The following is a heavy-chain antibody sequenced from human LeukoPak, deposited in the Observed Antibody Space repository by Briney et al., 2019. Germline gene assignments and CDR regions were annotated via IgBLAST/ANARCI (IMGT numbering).Heavy chain of an antibody. CDR1: GFTFSGSA. J-gene: IGHJ4*02. D-gene: IGHD3-16*01. CDR2: IRSKANSYAT. V-gene: IGHV3-73*01. Sequence: GGSLKLSCAASGFTFSGSAMHWVRQASGKGLEWVGRIRSKANSYATAYAASVKGRFTISRDDSKNTAYLQMNSLKTEDTAVYYCTRQPAATFLDYWGQGTLVTVSS. CDR3: TRQPAATFLDY.